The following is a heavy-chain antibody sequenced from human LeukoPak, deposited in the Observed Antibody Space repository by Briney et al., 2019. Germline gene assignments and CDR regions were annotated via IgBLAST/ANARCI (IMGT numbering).Heavy chain of an antibody. Sequence: SETLSLTCAVSGASIAISNWWTWVRQPPEKGLEWIGEISHSGSTYYNPSLKSRVTISVDTSKNQFSLKLGSVTAADTAVYYCARLSPYDSSGFGDYWGQGTLVTVSS. CDR3: ARLSPYDSSGFGDY. V-gene: IGHV4-4*02. J-gene: IGHJ4*02. CDR2: ISHSGST. D-gene: IGHD3-22*01. CDR1: GASIAISNW.